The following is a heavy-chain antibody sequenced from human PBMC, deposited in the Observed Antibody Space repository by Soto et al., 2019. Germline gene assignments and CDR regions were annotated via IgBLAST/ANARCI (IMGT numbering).Heavy chain of an antibody. V-gene: IGHV3-21*01. CDR3: ARDYRVAVVDPNVDAFDI. CDR1: GFTFSSYS. J-gene: IGHJ3*02. D-gene: IGHD6-19*01. CDR2: ISSSSSYI. Sequence: GGSLRLSCAASGFTFSSYSMNWVRQAPGKGLEWVSSISSSSSYIYYADSVKGRFTISRDNAKNSLYLQMNSLRAEDTAVYYCARDYRVAVVDPNVDAFDIWGQGTMVTVSS.